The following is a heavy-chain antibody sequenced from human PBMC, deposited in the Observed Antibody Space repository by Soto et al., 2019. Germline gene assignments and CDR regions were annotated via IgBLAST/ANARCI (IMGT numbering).Heavy chain of an antibody. J-gene: IGHJ5*02. D-gene: IGHD3-3*01. CDR2: IKQDGSEK. CDR1: GFTFSSYW. V-gene: IGHV3-7*01. Sequence: GGSLRLSCAASGFTFSSYWMSWVRQAPGKGQEWVANIKQDGSEKYYVDSVKGRFTISRDNAKNSLYLQMNSLRAEDTAVYYCARHVLRFLDSKNWLDPWGEGTLVTVGS. CDR3: ARHVLRFLDSKNWLDP.